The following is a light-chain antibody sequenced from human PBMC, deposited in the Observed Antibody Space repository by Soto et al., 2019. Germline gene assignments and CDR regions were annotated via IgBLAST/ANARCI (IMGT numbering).Light chain of an antibody. CDR1: QSVSTY. CDR3: QQRSYWPLT. CDR2: DAS. V-gene: IGKV3-11*01. Sequence: EIVLTQSPATLSLSPGERATLSCRASQSVSTYLAWYQQKSGQAPRLLIYDASNRATGIPARFSGSGSGTDFTLTISSLEPEDFAVYYCQQRSYWPLTFGGGTKVEIK. J-gene: IGKJ4*01.